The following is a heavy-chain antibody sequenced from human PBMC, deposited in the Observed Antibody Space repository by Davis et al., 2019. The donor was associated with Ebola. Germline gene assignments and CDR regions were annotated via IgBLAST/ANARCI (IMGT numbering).Heavy chain of an antibody. CDR2: ISGSDGST. CDR1: GFTFSPYA. Sequence: PGGSLSLSCAASGFTFSPYAMNWVRQAPGKGLEWVSTISGSDGSTHYADSVKDRFTISRDNSRNTLYLQMSSLRAEDTAVYYCARDNRYYCSRTSCKIFDYWGQGALVIVSS. V-gene: IGHV3-23*01. J-gene: IGHJ4*02. D-gene: IGHD2-2*01. CDR3: ARDNRYYCSRTSCKIFDY.